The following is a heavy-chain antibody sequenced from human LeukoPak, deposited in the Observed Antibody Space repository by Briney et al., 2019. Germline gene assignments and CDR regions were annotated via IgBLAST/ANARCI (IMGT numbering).Heavy chain of an antibody. CDR1: GVTFSNYW. CDR3: ARGWGYSEI. D-gene: IGHD5-18*01. CDR2: INTDGSST. Sequence: GGSLRLSCAASGVTFSNYWMHWVRQAPGKGLVWVSLINTDGSSTSYADSVKGRFTISRDNAKNTLYLQMNSLRAEDTAAYYCARGWGYSEIWGQGTMVTVSS. J-gene: IGHJ3*02. V-gene: IGHV3-74*01.